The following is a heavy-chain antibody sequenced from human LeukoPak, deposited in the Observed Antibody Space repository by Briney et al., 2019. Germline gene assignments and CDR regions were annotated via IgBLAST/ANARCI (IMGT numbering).Heavy chain of an antibody. Sequence: EASVKVSCKASGYTFTSYDINWVRQATAHGLEWMGWMNPNSGNTGYAQKFQARVTITKNTTISTAYMQLSSLRSEDTAVYYCAIPLGGPYYYYMDVWGKGTTVTVSS. J-gene: IGHJ6*03. V-gene: IGHV1-8*03. CDR3: AIPLGGPYYYYMDV. CDR1: GYTFTSYD. CDR2: MNPNSGNT.